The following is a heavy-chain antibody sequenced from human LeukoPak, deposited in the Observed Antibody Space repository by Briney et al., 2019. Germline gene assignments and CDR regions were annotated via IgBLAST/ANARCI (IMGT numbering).Heavy chain of an antibody. Sequence: GESLKISCKGSGYSFISYWIGWVRQTPGKGLEWMGSIYPGDSNNRYSPSFQGQVSISADKSTSTAYLQWSSLKASDTAMYYCARLVVVTASPDYFDYWGQGTLVTVSS. CDR3: ARLVVVTASPDYFDY. V-gene: IGHV5-51*01. CDR2: IYPGDSNN. J-gene: IGHJ4*02. CDR1: GYSFISYW. D-gene: IGHD2-21*02.